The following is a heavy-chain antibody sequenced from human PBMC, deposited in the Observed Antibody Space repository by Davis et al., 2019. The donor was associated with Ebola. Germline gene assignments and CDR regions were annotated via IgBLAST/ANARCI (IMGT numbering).Heavy chain of an antibody. Sequence: GGSLRLSCEASGFRFPNYAMHWVRQAPGKGLQYVSGISTNGGSTFYANSVKGRFTISRDNAKNTLYLQMGSLKPEDMSVYYCARDFWAFDIWGQGTMVTVSS. J-gene: IGHJ3*02. CDR2: ISTNGGST. CDR3: ARDFWAFDI. D-gene: IGHD3-3*01. V-gene: IGHV3-64*01. CDR1: GFRFPNYA.